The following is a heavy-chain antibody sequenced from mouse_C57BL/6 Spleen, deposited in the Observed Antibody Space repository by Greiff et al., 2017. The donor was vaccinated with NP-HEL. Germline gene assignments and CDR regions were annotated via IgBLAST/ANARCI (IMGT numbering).Heavy chain of an antibody. J-gene: IGHJ4*01. Sequence: VKLMESGPELVKPGASVKISCKASGYAFSSSWMNWVKQRPGKGLEWIGRIYPGDGDTNYNGKFKGKATLTADKSSSTAYMQLSSLTSEDSAVYFCARSPSYYGSSYYYYAMDYWGQGTSVTVSS. CDR1: GYAFSSSW. V-gene: IGHV1-82*01. CDR3: ARSPSYYGSSYYYYAMDY. CDR2: IYPGDGDT. D-gene: IGHD1-1*01.